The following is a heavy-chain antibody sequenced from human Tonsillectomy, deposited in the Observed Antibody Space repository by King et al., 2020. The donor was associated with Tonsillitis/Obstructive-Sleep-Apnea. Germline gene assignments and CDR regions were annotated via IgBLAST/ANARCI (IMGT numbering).Heavy chain of an antibody. D-gene: IGHD6-6*01. CDR2: IYYSGST. CDR1: GGSISSYY. J-gene: IGHJ4*02. Sequence: VQLQESGPGLVKPSETLSLTCTVSGGSISSYYWSWIRQPPGKGLEWIGYIYYSGSTNYNPSLKSRVTISVDTSKNQFSLKLSSVTAADTAVYYCARALVPDVIDYWGQGTLVTVSS. CDR3: ARALVPDVIDY. V-gene: IGHV4-59*01.